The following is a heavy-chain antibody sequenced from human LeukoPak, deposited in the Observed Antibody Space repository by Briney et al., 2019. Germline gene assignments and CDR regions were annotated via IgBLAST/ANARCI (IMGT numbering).Heavy chain of an antibody. V-gene: IGHV3-30-3*01. Sequence: QAGGSLRLSCAASGFTFSSYAMHWVRQAPGKGLEWVAVISCDGSNKYYADSVKGRFTISRDNSKNTLYLQMNSLRAEDTAVYYCARETSSWFLDYWGQGTLVTVSS. D-gene: IGHD6-13*01. J-gene: IGHJ4*02. CDR1: GFTFSSYA. CDR3: ARETSSWFLDY. CDR2: ISCDGSNK.